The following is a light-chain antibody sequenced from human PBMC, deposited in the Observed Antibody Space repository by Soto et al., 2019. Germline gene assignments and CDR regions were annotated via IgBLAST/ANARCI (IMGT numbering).Light chain of an antibody. CDR1: SSDVGDYDY. Sequence: QSALTQPASVSGSPGQSITISCTGSSSDVGDYDYVAWYQQHPDKAPKLMIFDVSSRPSGVSNRFSGSKSGSTASLTISGPRVEGEAVYFCGSFSSSGPLYVFGTGPKATVL. V-gene: IGLV2-14*03. J-gene: IGLJ1*01. CDR3: GSFSSSGPLYV. CDR2: DVS.